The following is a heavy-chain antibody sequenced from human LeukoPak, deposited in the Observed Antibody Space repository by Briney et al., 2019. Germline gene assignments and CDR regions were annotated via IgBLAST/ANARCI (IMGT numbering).Heavy chain of an antibody. CDR1: GGSISSGGYY. CDR3: ARSEAYYFDY. Sequence: SETLSLTCTVSGGSISSGGYYWSWIRQHPGKGLEWIGYIYYSGSTYYNPSLKSRVTISVDTSKNQFSLKLSSVTAADTAVYYCARSEAYYFDYWGQGTLVTVSS. J-gene: IGHJ4*02. CDR2: IYYSGST. V-gene: IGHV4-31*03. D-gene: IGHD1-14*01.